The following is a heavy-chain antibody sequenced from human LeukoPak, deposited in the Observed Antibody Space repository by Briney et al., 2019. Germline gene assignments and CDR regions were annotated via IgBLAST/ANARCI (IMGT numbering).Heavy chain of an antibody. CDR3: ATTYDYVWGSYRMLFDY. CDR2: IYHSGST. D-gene: IGHD3-16*02. V-gene: IGHV4-4*02. Sequence: PSGTLSLTCAVSGGSISSSNWWSWVRQPPGKGLEWIGEIYHSGSTNYNPSLKSRVTISVDTSKNQFSLKLSSVTAADTAVYYCATTYDYVWGSYRMLFDYWGQGTLVTVSS. J-gene: IGHJ4*02. CDR1: GGSISSSNW.